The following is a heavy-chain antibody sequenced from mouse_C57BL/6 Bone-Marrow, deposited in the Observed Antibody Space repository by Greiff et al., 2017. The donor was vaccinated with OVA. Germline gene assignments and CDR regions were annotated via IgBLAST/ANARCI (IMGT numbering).Heavy chain of an antibody. CDR1: GYSITSGYY. J-gene: IGHJ2*01. Sequence: EVQVVESGPGLVKPSQSLSLTCSVTGYSITSGYYWNWIRQFPGNKLEWMGYISYDGSNNYNPSLKNRISITRDTSKNQFFLKLNSVTTEDTATYYCARDYGSSYTDYWGQGTTLTVSS. V-gene: IGHV3-6*01. CDR2: ISYDGSN. CDR3: ARDYGSSYTDY. D-gene: IGHD1-1*01.